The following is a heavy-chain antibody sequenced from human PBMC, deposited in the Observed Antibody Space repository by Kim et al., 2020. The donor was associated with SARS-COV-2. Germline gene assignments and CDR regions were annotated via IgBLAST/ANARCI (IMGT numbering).Heavy chain of an antibody. Sequence: GGSLRLSCAASGFTFSSYGMHWVRQAPGKGLEWVAVISYDGSNKYYADSVKGRFTISRDNSKNTLYLQMNSLRAEDTAVYYCQHGTSAIWGQGTLVTVSS. CDR2: ISYDGSNK. J-gene: IGHJ4*02. V-gene: IGHV3-30*03. CDR3: QHGTSAI. D-gene: IGHD2-2*01. CDR1: GFTFSSYG.